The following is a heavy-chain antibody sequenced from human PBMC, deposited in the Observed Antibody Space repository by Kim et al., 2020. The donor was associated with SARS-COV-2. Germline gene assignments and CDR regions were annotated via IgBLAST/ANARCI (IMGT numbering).Heavy chain of an antibody. D-gene: IGHD1-1*01. V-gene: IGHV3-48*02. CDR3: ARDDREYARYSVMDV. Sequence: RGSLRLSCAAYGFTLSSFGMNRVRQAPGEGLEWVSYSSSSSSHIYYAYSVRSRPTISRENVKDTVYLQMNSLRDEGTAVYYCARDDREYARYSVMDVWGQGTTVTVSS. CDR2: SSSSSSHI. CDR1: GFTLSSFG. J-gene: IGHJ6*02.